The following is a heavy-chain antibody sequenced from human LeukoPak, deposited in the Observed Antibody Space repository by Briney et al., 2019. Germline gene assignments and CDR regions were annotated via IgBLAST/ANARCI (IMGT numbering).Heavy chain of an antibody. Sequence: GESLKISCKGSGYSFTSYWIGWVRQMPGKGLEWMGIIYPGDSDTRYSPSFQGQVTISADKSISTAYLQWSSLKASDTVMYYCARRFGEPGRQDAFDIWGQGTMVTVSS. CDR3: ARRFGEPGRQDAFDI. CDR2: IYPGDSDT. V-gene: IGHV5-51*01. D-gene: IGHD3-10*01. J-gene: IGHJ3*02. CDR1: GYSFTSYW.